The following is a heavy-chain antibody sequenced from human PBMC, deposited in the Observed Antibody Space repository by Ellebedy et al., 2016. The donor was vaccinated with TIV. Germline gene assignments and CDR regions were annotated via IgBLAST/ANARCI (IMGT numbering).Heavy chain of an antibody. V-gene: IGHV1-46*01. D-gene: IGHD2-2*01. CDR1: GYTFTGYY. Sequence: ASVKVSXKASGYTFTGYYMHWVRQAPGQGLEWMGIINPSGGSTSYAQKFQGRVTMTRDTSTSTVYMELSSLRSEDTAVYYCARTCSSTSCRDYGMGYWGQGTLVTVSS. J-gene: IGHJ4*02. CDR2: INPSGGST. CDR3: ARTCSSTSCRDYGMGY.